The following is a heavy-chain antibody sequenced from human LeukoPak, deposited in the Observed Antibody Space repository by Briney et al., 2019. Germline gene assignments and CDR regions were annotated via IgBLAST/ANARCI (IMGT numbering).Heavy chain of an antibody. D-gene: IGHD4-11*01. J-gene: IGHJ6*03. Sequence: SETLSLTCTVSGGSISSYYWSRIRQPAGKGLEWIGRIYTSGSTNYNPSLKSRVTMSVDTSKNQFSLKLSSVTAADTAVYYCARSSYSNPHYYYYMDVWGKGTTVTVSS. CDR2: IYTSGST. CDR3: ARSSYSNPHYYYYMDV. V-gene: IGHV4-4*07. CDR1: GGSISSYY.